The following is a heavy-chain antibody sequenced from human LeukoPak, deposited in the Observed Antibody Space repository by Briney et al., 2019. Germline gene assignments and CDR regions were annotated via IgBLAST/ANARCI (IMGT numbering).Heavy chain of an antibody. V-gene: IGHV1-3*01. CDR1: GYIFTDYA. CDR2: MNAGNGNT. J-gene: IGHJ6*03. D-gene: IGHD2-15*01. Sequence: ASVKVSCKASGYIFTDYAIHWLRQAPGQRPEWMGWMNAGNGNTKYSQKFQGRITLIRDTSAATAYIELSSLRHDDLAVYYCARGRGTSGSNRDFYYYYYMDVWGKGTTVTVSS. CDR3: ARGRGTSGSNRDFYYYYYMDV.